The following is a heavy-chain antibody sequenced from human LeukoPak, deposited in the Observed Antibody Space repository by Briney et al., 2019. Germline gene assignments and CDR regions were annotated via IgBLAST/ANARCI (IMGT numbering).Heavy chain of an antibody. V-gene: IGHV3-13*04. CDR3: ARSRDYDSSGYYRHDAFDI. Sequence: GGSLRLSCAASGFTFSSYDMHWVRQATGKGLEWVSAIGTAGDTYYPGSVKGRFTISRENAENSLYLQMNSLRAGDTAVYYCARSRDYDSSGYYRHDAFDIWGQGTMVTVSS. CDR2: IGTAGDT. J-gene: IGHJ3*02. D-gene: IGHD3-22*01. CDR1: GFTFSSYD.